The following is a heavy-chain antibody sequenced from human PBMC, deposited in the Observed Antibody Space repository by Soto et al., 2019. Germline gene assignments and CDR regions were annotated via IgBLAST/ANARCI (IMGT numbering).Heavy chain of an antibody. CDR3: AREGDFWSGFVW. CDR1: GGTFSSYA. J-gene: IGHJ4*02. V-gene: IGHV1-69*13. D-gene: IGHD3-3*01. CDR2: IITIFGTA. Sequence: GASVKVSCKASGGTFSSYAISWVRQAPGQGLEWMGGIITIFGTANYAQKFQGRVTITADESTSTAYMELSSLRSEDTAVYYCAREGDFWSGFVWWGQGTLVTVSS.